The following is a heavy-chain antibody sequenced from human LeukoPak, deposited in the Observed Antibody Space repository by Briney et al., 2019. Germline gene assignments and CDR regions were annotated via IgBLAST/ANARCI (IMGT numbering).Heavy chain of an antibody. V-gene: IGHV4-59*01. Sequence: SETLSLTCTVSGGSISTYYWSWIRQPPGKGLERIGYIYYSGSTKYNPSLKSRVIISVDTSTNQFSLNLSSVTAADTAVYYCARGPVGGYYDGFDMWGQGTMVTVSS. D-gene: IGHD6-19*01. J-gene: IGHJ3*02. CDR3: ARGPVGGYYDGFDM. CDR2: IYYSGST. CDR1: GGSISTYY.